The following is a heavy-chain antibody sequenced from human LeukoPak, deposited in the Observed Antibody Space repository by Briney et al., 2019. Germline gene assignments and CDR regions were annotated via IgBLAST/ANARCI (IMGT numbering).Heavy chain of an antibody. J-gene: IGHJ6*02. CDR2: IYYSGST. D-gene: IGHD2-21*02. CDR3: ARVERGDLPHYYYGMDV. CDR1: GGSISSSSYY. Sequence: SETLSLTCTVSGGSISSSSYYWGWIRQPPGKGLEWIGNIYYSGSTYYNPSLKSRVTISIDTSENQFSLKLSSVTAADTAVYYCARVERGDLPHYYYGMDVWGRGTTVTVSS. V-gene: IGHV4-39*07.